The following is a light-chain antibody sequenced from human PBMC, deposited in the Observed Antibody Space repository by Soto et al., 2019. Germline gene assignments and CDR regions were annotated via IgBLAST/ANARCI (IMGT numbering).Light chain of an antibody. J-gene: IGKJ1*01. CDR3: HQRSNWPRT. CDR2: ATS. Sequence: EIVLTQSPATLSLSPGERATLSCRASQSVSSYLAWYQQKPGQAPRLLIYATSTRASGIPARFSGSGSGSDFTLTITTLEPEDVAVYYCHQRSNWPRTFGQGTKLEIK. CDR1: QSVSSY. V-gene: IGKV3-11*01.